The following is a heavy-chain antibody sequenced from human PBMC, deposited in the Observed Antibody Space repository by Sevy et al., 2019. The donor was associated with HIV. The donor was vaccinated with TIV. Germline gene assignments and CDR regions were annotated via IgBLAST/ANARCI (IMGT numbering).Heavy chain of an antibody. CDR2: INHSGST. D-gene: IGHD3-16*02. J-gene: IGHJ4*02. CDR1: GGSFSAYY. CDR3: ARVLADDYIWGSHRPKYYFDF. Sequence: SETLSLTCAVYGGSFSAYYWNWIRQPPGKGLEWIGEINHSGSTNYNPSLKSRVTMSVDTSKKQFSLKLSSVTAAATAVYYCARVLADDYIWGSHRPKYYFDFWGQGTLVTVSS. V-gene: IGHV4-34*01.